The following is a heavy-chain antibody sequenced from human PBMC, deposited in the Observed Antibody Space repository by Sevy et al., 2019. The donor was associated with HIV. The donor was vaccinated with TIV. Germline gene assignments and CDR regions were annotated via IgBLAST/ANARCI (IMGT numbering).Heavy chain of an antibody. J-gene: IGHJ4*02. CDR2: ISGRGGST. CDR3: AKGGDFPRVVGATTVDYFDY. Sequence: GGSLRLSCAASGFTFSSYAMSWVRQAPGKGLEWVSAISGRGGSTYYADSVKGRFTISRDNSKNTLYLQMNSLRAEDTAVYYCAKGGDFPRVVGATTVDYFDYWGQGTLVTVSS. CDR1: GFTFSSYA. V-gene: IGHV3-23*01. D-gene: IGHD1-26*01.